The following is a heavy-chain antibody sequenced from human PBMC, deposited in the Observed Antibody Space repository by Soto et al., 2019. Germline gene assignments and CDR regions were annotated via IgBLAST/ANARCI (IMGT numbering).Heavy chain of an antibody. V-gene: IGHV3-48*01. D-gene: IGHD3-22*01. CDR3: ARDDYPYYDDSSGYHFDY. J-gene: IGHJ4*02. CDR2: ISLGGTTI. CDR1: GFTXRNYN. Sequence: GPLRLSCAASGFTXRNYNMNWVRQAPGKGLEWVAHISLGGTTIHYADSVKGRFTISRDNAKNSLYLQMNSLRAEDTAVYYCARDDYPYYDDSSGYHFDYWGQGALVTVSS.